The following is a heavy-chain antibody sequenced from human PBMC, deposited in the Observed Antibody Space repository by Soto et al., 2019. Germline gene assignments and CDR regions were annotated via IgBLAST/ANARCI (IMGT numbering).Heavy chain of an antibody. Sequence: QVQLVQSGAEVKKPGSSVKVSCKASVGTFSSYAISWVRQAPGQGLEWMGGIIPIFGTANYAQKFQGRVTITEDESTSTAYMELRSLRSEDTAVYYWASGPSGYYYFDYWGQGTLVSVSS. CDR2: IIPIFGTA. D-gene: IGHD3-22*01. CDR1: VGTFSSYA. V-gene: IGHV1-69*01. J-gene: IGHJ4*02. CDR3: ASGPSGYYYFDY.